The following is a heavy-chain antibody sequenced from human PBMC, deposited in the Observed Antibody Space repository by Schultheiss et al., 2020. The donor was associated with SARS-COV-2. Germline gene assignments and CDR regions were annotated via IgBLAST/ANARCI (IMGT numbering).Heavy chain of an antibody. D-gene: IGHD2-15*01. V-gene: IGHV3-7*01. CDR2: IKQDGSEK. J-gene: IGHJ3*02. CDR3: ARDWAADTFDI. Sequence: GGSLRLSCAASGFTFSDYYMSWIRQAPGKGLEWVANIKQDGSEKYYVDSVKGRFTISRDNAKNSLYLQMNSLRAEDTAVYYCARDWAADTFDIWGQGTMVTVSS. CDR1: GFTFSDYY.